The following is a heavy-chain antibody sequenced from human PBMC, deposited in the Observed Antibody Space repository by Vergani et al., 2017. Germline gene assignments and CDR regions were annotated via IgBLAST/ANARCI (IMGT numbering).Heavy chain of an antibody. Sequence: QVQLQESGPGLVKPSETLSLTCAVSGYSISSGSYYWCWIRQPAGKGLEWIGLISTSGSTKYNPSLKSRVTISVDTSKNQFSLKLSSVTAADTAVYYCARESTDKDDYYGMDVWGQGTTVTVSS. CDR3: ARESTDKDDYYGMDV. CDR2: ISTSGST. CDR1: GYSISSGSYY. D-gene: IGHD5/OR15-5a*01. V-gene: IGHV4-61*02. J-gene: IGHJ6*02.